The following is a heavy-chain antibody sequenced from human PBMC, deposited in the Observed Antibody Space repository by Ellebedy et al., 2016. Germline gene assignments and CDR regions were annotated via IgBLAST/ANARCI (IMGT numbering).Heavy chain of an antibody. CDR2: IYHSGST. CDR1: GGSIGSGGYS. J-gene: IGHJ2*01. V-gene: IGHV4-30-2*01. CDR3: ARGAVAGLGYFDL. D-gene: IGHD6-19*01. Sequence: SETLSLXCAVSGGSIGSGGYSWSWIRQPPGKGLEWIGYIYHSGSTYYNPSLKSRVTISVDTSKNQFSLKLSSVTAADTAVYYCARGAVAGLGYFDLWGRGTLVTVSS.